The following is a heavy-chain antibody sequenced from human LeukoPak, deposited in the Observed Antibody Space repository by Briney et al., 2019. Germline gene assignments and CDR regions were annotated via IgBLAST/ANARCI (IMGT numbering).Heavy chain of an antibody. Sequence: SETLSLTCTVSGGSISSGYYWGWIRQPPGKGLEWIGSIYHSGSTYYNPSLKSRVTISVDTSKNQFSLKLSSVTAADTAVYYCASTRSTSSNWFDPWGQGTLVTVSS. CDR3: ASTRSTSSNWFDP. J-gene: IGHJ5*02. V-gene: IGHV4-38-2*02. D-gene: IGHD2-2*01. CDR1: GGSISSGYY. CDR2: IYHSGST.